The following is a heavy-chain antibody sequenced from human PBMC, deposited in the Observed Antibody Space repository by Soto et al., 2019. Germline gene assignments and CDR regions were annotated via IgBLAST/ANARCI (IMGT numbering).Heavy chain of an antibody. CDR1: GGSFSGYY. D-gene: IGHD6-19*01. CDR2: INHSGST. J-gene: IGHJ4*01. CDR3: ARIDGRGWFFDY. Sequence: QVQLQQWGAGLLKPSETLSLTCAVYGGSFSGYYWSWIRQPPGKGLEWIGEINHSGSTNYNPSLNSRVIISVDTSRNQYFMKLRSVTAEDAADYFCARIDGRGWFFDYWCHGTLVTVSS. V-gene: IGHV4-34*01.